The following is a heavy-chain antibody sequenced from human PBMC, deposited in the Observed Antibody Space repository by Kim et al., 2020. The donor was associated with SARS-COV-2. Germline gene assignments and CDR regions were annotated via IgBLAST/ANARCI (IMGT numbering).Heavy chain of an antibody. Sequence: YYNPSLEGRVTISIDTSRNQFSLHLRSVTAADTAVYYCARTATYSLSYFDYWGQGTLVTVSS. J-gene: IGHJ4*02. D-gene: IGHD5-12*01. CDR3: ARTATYSLSYFDY. V-gene: IGHV4-30-4*05.